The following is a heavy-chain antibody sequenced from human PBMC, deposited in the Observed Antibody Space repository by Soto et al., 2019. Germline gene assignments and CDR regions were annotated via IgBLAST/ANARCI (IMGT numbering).Heavy chain of an antibody. V-gene: IGHV1-69*13. CDR2: IIPIFGTA. Sequence: ASVKVSCKASGGTFSSYAISWVRQAPGQGLEWMGGIIPIFGTANYAQKFQGRVTITADESTSTAYMELSSLRSEDTAVYYRARVVRGVITSTYYFDYWGQGTLVTVSS. J-gene: IGHJ4*02. CDR1: GGTFSSYA. D-gene: IGHD3-10*01. CDR3: ARVVRGVITSTYYFDY.